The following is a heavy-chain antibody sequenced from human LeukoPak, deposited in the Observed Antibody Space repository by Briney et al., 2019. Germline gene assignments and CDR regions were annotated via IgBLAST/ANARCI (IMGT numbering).Heavy chain of an antibody. CDR2: IKPDGSEK. Sequence: GGSLRLSCAASGLSFSGYWMSWVRQAAGKGPEWVAHIKPDGSEKYYVDSVEGRFTISRDNAKNSLYLQVNSLRAEDTAVYYCASLSYYSFDFWGQGTLVTVSS. V-gene: IGHV3-7*02. D-gene: IGHD3-10*01. CDR1: GLSFSGYW. CDR3: ASLSYYSFDF. J-gene: IGHJ4*02.